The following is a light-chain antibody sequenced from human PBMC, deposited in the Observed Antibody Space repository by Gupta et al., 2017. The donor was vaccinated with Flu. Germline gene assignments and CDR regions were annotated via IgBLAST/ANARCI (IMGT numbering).Light chain of an antibody. J-gene: IGLJ2*01. Sequence: QSLLTPPSSASGAPGQVFTISCSGSRSNSGSNAVNWYQQHPGTAPKLPIYSNNRRTTGVADRVSCSESGTAASLAXSXLQSEDXADYYCSAWDESMKGVFGGGTKLTVL. CDR2: SNN. CDR3: SAWDESMKGV. V-gene: IGLV1-44*01. CDR1: RSNSGSNA.